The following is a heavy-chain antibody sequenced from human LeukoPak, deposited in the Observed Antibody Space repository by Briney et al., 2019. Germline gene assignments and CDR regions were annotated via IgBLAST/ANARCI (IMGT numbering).Heavy chain of an antibody. D-gene: IGHD3-16*02. CDR1: GFTFSSYG. CDR2: IRYDGSNK. CDR3: AKDGAGSYPFFDY. Sequence: GGSLRLSCAATGFTFSSYGMHWVRQARGKGMEWVAFIRYDGSNKYYADSVKGRFTISRDNSKNTLYLQMNSLRAEDTAVYYCAKDGAGSYPFFDYWGQGTLVTVSS. J-gene: IGHJ4*02. V-gene: IGHV3-30*02.